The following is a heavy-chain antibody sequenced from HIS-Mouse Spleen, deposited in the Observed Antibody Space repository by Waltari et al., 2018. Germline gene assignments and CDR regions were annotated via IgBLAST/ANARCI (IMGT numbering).Heavy chain of an antibody. CDR2: IYSGGST. D-gene: IGHD6-13*01. CDR3: ARDRGGSSWLYYFDY. CDR1: GLPLSSTY. J-gene: IGHJ4*02. V-gene: IGHV3-66*01. Sequence: EVQLVESGGGLVQPGGSRRLSCAVAGLPLSSTYMSWVRQAPGKGLEWVSVIYSGGSTYYADSVKGRFTISRDNSKNTLYLQMNSLRAEDTAVYYCARDRGGSSWLYYFDYWGQGTLVTVSS.